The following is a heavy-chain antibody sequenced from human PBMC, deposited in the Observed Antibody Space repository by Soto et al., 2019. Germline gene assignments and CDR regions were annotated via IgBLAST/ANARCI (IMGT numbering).Heavy chain of an antibody. Sequence: QLQLQESCPGLVKPSETRSLTCTVSGGSISSSSYYWGWIRQPPGKGLEWIGSIYYSGSTYYNPSLKSRVTISVDPSKNQCSLKRSSVTAADTAVYYCETSDKDIVAENNLFDYWGQGTLVTVS. J-gene: IGHJ4*02. CDR3: ETSDKDIVAENNLFDY. CDR2: IYYSGST. CDR1: GGSISSSSYY. D-gene: IGHD2-15*01. V-gene: IGHV4-39*01.